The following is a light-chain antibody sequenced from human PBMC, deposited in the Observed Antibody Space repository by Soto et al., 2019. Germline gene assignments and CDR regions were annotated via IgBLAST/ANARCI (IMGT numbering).Light chain of an antibody. CDR1: QSLVHSDGIFY. CDR2: KVS. J-gene: IGKJ2*01. V-gene: IGKV2-30*02. Sequence: DVVLTQSPLSLPVTLGQPASISCRSSQSLVHSDGIFYLNWFQQRPGQSPRRLIYKVSNRDYGVPDRFSGSGSGTDFTLEISRVEAEDGGVYYCMQGSHWPYTFGQGTKLEIK. CDR3: MQGSHWPYT.